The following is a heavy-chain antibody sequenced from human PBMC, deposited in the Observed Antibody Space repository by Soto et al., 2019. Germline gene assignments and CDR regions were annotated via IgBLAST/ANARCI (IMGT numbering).Heavy chain of an antibody. V-gene: IGHV3-33*01. J-gene: IGHJ4*02. Sequence: GGSLRLSCAASGFTFSSYGMHWVRQAPGKGLEWVAVIWYDGSNKYYADSVKGRFTISRDNSKNTLYLQMNSLRAEDTAVYYCARDPDYVPFDYWGQGTLVTVSS. CDR3: ARDPDYVPFDY. CDR1: GFTFSSYG. D-gene: IGHD4-17*01. CDR2: IWYDGSNK.